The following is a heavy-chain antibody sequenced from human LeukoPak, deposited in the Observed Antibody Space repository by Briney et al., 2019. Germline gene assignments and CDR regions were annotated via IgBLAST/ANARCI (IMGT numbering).Heavy chain of an antibody. V-gene: IGHV3-30*04. CDR3: ARDRAMGNYYYYMDV. CDR2: ISYDGSNK. J-gene: IGHJ6*03. CDR1: GFTFSSYA. D-gene: IGHD5-18*01. Sequence: GGSLRLSCAASGFTFSSYAMHWVRQAPGKGLEWVAVISYDGSNKYYADSVKGRFTISRDNAKNSLYLQMNSLRAEDTAVYYCARDRAMGNYYYYMDVWGKGTTVTVSS.